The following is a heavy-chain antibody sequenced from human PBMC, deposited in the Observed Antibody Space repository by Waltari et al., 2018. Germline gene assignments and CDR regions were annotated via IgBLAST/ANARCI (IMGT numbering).Heavy chain of an antibody. CDR1: GYTFTDYY. V-gene: IGHV1-69-2*01. CDR2: VDPEDGET. CDR3: ARGRGYSYGYALGY. D-gene: IGHD5-18*01. J-gene: IGHJ4*02. Sequence: EVQLVQSGAEVKKPGASVKISCKASGYTFTDYYMHWVQQAPGKGLEWMGRVDPEDGETIYAEKFQGRVTITADKSTSTAYMELSSLRSEDTAVYYCARGRGYSYGYALGYWGQGTLVTVSS.